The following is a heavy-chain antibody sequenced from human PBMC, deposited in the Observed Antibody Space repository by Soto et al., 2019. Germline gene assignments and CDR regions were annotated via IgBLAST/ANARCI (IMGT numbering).Heavy chain of an antibody. J-gene: IGHJ4*02. D-gene: IGHD3-22*01. CDR3: ARQNRYYYDSSGPFDY. CDR2: IYYSGST. V-gene: IGHV4-39*01. CDR1: GGSISSSSYY. Sequence: QLQLQESGPGLVKPSETLSLTCTVSGGSISSSSYYWGWIRQPPGNGLEWIGSIYYSGSTYYNPSLKSRVTISVDTSKNQFSLKLSSVTAADTAVYYCARQNRYYYDSSGPFDYWGQGTLVTVSS.